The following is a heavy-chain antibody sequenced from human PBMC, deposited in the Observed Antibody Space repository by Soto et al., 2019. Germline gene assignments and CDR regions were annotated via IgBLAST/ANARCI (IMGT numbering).Heavy chain of an antibody. CDR3: AKLSCTSSTCYFPGWFDP. V-gene: IGHV4-31*03. J-gene: IGHJ5*02. Sequence: SETLSVTCTVSGDSISCGASFWSWIRHPPGKGLEWIANVYYSGSSYYNPSLKSRLTISVDTTKNQFSLQLKSMTAADTAVYYCAKLSCTSSTCYFPGWFDPWGQGTLVTVSS. D-gene: IGHD2-2*01. CDR1: GDSISCGASF. CDR2: VYYSGSS.